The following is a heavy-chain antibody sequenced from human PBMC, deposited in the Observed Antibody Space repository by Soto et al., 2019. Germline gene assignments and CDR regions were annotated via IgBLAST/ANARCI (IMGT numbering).Heavy chain of an antibody. V-gene: IGHV1-8*02. CDR1: VYTFINKD. Sequence: QVRVVQSGATVKSPGASVKVSCKASVYTFINKDITWVRQAAGQGLEWMGWMDVRNDFAISAHKLKGRVTMTRNTPIDTANMERSGPRPEDTAVYYWARLDFWTSYDTRPCWFAPWGQGTLVTASA. CDR3: ARLDFWTSYDTRPCWFAP. J-gene: IGHJ5*02. D-gene: IGHD3-3*01. CDR2: MDVRNDFA.